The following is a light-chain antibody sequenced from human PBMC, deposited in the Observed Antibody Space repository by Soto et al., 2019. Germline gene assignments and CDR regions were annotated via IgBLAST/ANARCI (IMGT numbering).Light chain of an antibody. CDR1: QSISSY. J-gene: IGKJ2*01. CDR2: AAS. V-gene: IGKV1-39*01. Sequence: DIRMTQSPSSLSASVGDRVTITCRASQSISSYLNWYQQKPGKAPKLLIYAASSLQSGVPSRFSGSGSGTDFTLPISSLQPEDFATYYCQQSYSTPPFGQGTKLEIK. CDR3: QQSYSTPP.